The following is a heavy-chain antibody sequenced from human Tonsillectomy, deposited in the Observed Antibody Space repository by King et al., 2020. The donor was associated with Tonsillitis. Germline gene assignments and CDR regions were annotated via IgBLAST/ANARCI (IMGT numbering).Heavy chain of an antibody. Sequence: VQLVESGGGVVQPGRSLRLSCAASGFTFSSYGMHWVRQAPGKGLEWVAVASFDGSNKYCADSVKGRFSISRDNSKNTLHLQMNSLRPEDTAVYYCAKGGGYFEFDYWGQGTLVTVSS. CDR1: GFTFSSYG. J-gene: IGHJ4*02. CDR3: AKGGGYFEFDY. D-gene: IGHD3-22*01. V-gene: IGHV3-30*18. CDR2: ASFDGSNK.